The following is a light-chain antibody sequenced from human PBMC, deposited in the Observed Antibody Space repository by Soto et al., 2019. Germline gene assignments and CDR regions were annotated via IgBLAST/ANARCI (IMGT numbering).Light chain of an antibody. Sequence: QLVLTQSPSASASLGASVKVTCTLSSGHSSYAIAWHQQQPEKGPRYLMKLNSDGSHSKGDGTPDRFSGSSSGAERYLTISSLQSEDEADYYCQSWVSTDNVVFGGGTKVTVL. CDR2: LNSDGSH. V-gene: IGLV4-69*01. CDR1: SGHSSYA. CDR3: QSWVSTDNVV. J-gene: IGLJ2*01.